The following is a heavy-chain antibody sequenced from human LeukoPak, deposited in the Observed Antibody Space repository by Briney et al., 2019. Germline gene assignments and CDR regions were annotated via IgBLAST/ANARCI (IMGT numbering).Heavy chain of an antibody. Sequence: PGRSLRLSCAASGFTFSSYGMHWVRQAPGKGLEWVAVISYDGSNKYYADSVKGRFTISRDNSKNTLYLQMNSLRAEDTAVYYCAKDVDPYYGSGGSGLDYWGQGTLVTVSS. CDR2: ISYDGSNK. CDR1: GFTFSSYG. CDR3: AKDVDPYYGSGGSGLDY. J-gene: IGHJ4*02. V-gene: IGHV3-30*18. D-gene: IGHD3-10*01.